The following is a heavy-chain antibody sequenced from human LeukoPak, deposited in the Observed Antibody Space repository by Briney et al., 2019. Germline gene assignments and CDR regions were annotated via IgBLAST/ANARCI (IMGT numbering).Heavy chain of an antibody. D-gene: IGHD6-19*01. CDR1: GYSISSGYY. CDR3: ASFSSGWSFDY. V-gene: IGHV4-38-2*02. J-gene: IGHJ4*02. CDR2: IYHSGST. Sequence: SETLSLTCTVSGYSISSGYYWGWIRQPPGKGLEWTGSIYHSGSTYYNPSLKSRVTISVDTSKNQFSLKLSSVTAADTAVYYCASFSSGWSFDYWGQGTLVTASS.